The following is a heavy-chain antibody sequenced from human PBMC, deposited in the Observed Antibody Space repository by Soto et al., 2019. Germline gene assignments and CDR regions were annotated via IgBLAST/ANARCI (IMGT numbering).Heavy chain of an antibody. CDR3: AKYRRTDAEGYTFDY. J-gene: IGHJ4*02. CDR2: IYYSGST. V-gene: IGHV4-30-4*08. CDR1: GDSIRSAIHY. Sequence: ALSLICTVSGDSIRSAIHYWSWIRQPPGKGLEWIGYIYYSGSTYYSPSLKRRVTISVDTSKNQFSLKLNSVTAADTAVYYCAKYRRTDAEGYTFDYWGQGALVT. D-gene: IGHD2-15*01.